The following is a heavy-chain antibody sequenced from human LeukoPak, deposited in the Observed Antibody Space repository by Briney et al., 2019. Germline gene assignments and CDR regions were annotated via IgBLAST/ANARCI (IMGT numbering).Heavy chain of an antibody. V-gene: IGHV1-3*01. CDR2: INAGNGNT. J-gene: IGHJ4*02. CDR1: GYTFTSYA. Sequence: VASVKVSCTASGYTFTSYAMHWVRQTPGQRLEWMGWINAGNGNTKYSQKFQGRVTITRDTSASTAYMELSSLRSEDTAAYYCASSCSSTSCYYGLGIDYWGQGTLVTVSS. CDR3: ASSCSSTSCYYGLGIDY. D-gene: IGHD2-2*01.